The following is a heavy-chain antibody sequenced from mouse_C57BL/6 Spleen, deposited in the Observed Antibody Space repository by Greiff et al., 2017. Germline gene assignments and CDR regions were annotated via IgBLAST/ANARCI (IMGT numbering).Heavy chain of an antibody. V-gene: IGHV1-52*01. D-gene: IGHD2-1*01. CDR2: IDPSDSET. Sequence: VQLQQPGAELVRPGSSVKLSCKASGYTFTSYWMHWVKQRPIQGLEWIGNIDPSDSETHYNQKFKDKATLTVDKSSSTAYMPLSSLTSEDSAVYDCARSLYGNYVRYFDVWGTGTTVTVSS. J-gene: IGHJ1*03. CDR3: ARSLYGNYVRYFDV. CDR1: GYTFTSYW.